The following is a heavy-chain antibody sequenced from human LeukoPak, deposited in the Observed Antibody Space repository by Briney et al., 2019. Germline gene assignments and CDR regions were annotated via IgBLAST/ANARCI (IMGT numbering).Heavy chain of an antibody. D-gene: IGHD6-6*01. J-gene: IGHJ5*02. CDR3: ARLYSNSSFNWFDP. V-gene: IGHV5-51*01. Sequence: GESLKISCKGSGYSFTSYWIGWVRQMPGKGLEWMGIIYPGDSDTRYSPSFQGQATFSADKSISTAYLQWSSLKASDTAMYYCARLYSNSSFNWFDPWGQGTLVTVSS. CDR1: GYSFTSYW. CDR2: IYPGDSDT.